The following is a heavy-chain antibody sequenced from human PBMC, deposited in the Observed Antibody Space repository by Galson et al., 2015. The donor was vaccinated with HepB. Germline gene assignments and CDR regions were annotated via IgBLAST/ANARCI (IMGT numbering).Heavy chain of an antibody. J-gene: IGHJ5*02. Sequence: SLRLSCAASGFTFNRYNMNWVRQAPGKGLEWVSYISTTSSTIYYADSVKGRFTISRDNAKSSLYLQMNSLRAEDTAVYYCASSPGLARNWFDPWGQGTLVTVPS. D-gene: IGHD2-2*01. V-gene: IGHV3-48*01. CDR3: ASSPGLARNWFDP. CDR1: GFTFNRYN. CDR2: ISTTSSTI.